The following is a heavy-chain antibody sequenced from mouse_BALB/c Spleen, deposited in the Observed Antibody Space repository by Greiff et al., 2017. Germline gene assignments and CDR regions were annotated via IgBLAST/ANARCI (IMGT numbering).Heavy chain of an antibody. CDR3: ARLGGYGYGYYFDY. Sequence: VQLQQSGPELVKPGASVKISCKASGYSFTSYYIHWVKQRPGQGLEWIGWIFPGSGNTKYNEKFKGKATLTADTSSSTAYMQLSSLTSEDSAVYFCARLGGYGYGYYFDYWGQGTTLTVSS. CDR1: GYSFTSYY. D-gene: IGHD2-2*01. V-gene: IGHV1-66*01. CDR2: IFPGSGNT. J-gene: IGHJ2*01.